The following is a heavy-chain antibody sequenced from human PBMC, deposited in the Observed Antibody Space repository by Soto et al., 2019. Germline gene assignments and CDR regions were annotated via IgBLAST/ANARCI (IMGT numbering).Heavy chain of an antibody. V-gene: IGHV3-23*01. J-gene: IGHJ3*02. CDR2: ISGSGGST. Sequence: VGSLRLSCAAAGFTFSSYAMSWVRQAPGKGLEWVSAISGSGGSTYYADSVKGRFTISRDNSKNTLYLQMNSLRAEDTAVYYCAKDVTIFGVAHDAFDIWGQGTMVTVSS. CDR3: AKDVTIFGVAHDAFDI. D-gene: IGHD3-3*01. CDR1: GFTFSSYA.